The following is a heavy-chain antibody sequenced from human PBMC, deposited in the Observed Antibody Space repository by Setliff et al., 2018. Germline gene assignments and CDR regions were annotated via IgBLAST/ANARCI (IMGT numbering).Heavy chain of an antibody. CDR2: IYTDNGNT. J-gene: IGHJ4*02. V-gene: IGHV1-3*04. CDR1: GYTFSANA. D-gene: IGHD3-22*01. CDR3: VRGQGPRTVVAIPFDH. Sequence: GASVKVSCKASGYTFSANAIHWVRQAPGQRLEWMGFIYTDNGNTKYSKNFQDRVAITRDTSASTAYMELTRLTTDDTALYYCVRGQGPRTVVAIPFDHWGQGTLVTAPQ.